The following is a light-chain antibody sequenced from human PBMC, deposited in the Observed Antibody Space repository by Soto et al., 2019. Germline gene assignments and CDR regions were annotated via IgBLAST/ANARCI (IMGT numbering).Light chain of an antibody. CDR2: GVF. Sequence: ETVLTQSPGTVSLSPGERATLSCTTSQTVNSDYLAWYQQKPGQAPRLLTYGVFNRATGIPDRFSGSGSGTYFTLTLSGLEPEDSAVYYCQHYDGSPRTFGQGTNLEI. CDR1: QTVNSDY. CDR3: QHYDGSPRT. J-gene: IGKJ2*01. V-gene: IGKV3-20*01.